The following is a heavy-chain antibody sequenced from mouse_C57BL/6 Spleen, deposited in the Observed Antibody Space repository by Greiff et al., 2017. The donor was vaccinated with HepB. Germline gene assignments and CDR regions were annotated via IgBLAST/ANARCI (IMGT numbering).Heavy chain of an antibody. CDR2: INPGSGGT. J-gene: IGHJ3*01. Sequence: QVQLQQSGAELVRPGTSVKVSCKASGYAFTNYLIEWVKQRPGQGLEWIGVINPGSGGTNYNEKFKGKATLTADKSSSTAYMQLSSLTSEDSAVYFCAVGDYDEGAYWGQGTLVTVSA. V-gene: IGHV1-54*01. CDR3: AVGDYDEGAY. D-gene: IGHD2-4*01. CDR1: GYAFTNYL.